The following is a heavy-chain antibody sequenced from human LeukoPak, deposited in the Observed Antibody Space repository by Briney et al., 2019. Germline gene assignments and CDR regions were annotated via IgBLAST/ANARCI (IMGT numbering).Heavy chain of an antibody. Sequence: SETLSLTCTVSGGSISSSSYYWGWVRQPPGKGLEWIGSIYYSGSTYYTPSLKSRVTISVDTSKNQFSLKLSSVTAADTAVYYCARQLAAAGTGDYWGQGTLVTVSS. CDR1: GGSISSSSYY. D-gene: IGHD6-13*01. CDR2: IYYSGST. CDR3: ARQLAAAGTGDY. J-gene: IGHJ4*02. V-gene: IGHV4-39*01.